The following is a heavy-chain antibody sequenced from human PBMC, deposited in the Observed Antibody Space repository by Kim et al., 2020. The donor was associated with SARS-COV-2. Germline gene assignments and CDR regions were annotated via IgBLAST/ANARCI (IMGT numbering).Heavy chain of an antibody. Sequence: GGSLRLSCAASGFTFSSYAMSWVRQAPGKGLEWVSAISGSGGSTYYADSVKGRFTISRDNSKNTLYLQMNSLRAEDTAVYYCAKDLTDDVVVPAAVYFDYWGQGTLVTVSS. CDR3: AKDLTDDVVVPAAVYFDY. D-gene: IGHD2-2*01. CDR1: GFTFSSYA. V-gene: IGHV3-23*01. CDR2: ISGSGGST. J-gene: IGHJ4*02.